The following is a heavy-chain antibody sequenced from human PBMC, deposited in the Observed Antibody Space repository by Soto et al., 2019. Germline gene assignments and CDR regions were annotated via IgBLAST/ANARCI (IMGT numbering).Heavy chain of an antibody. J-gene: IGHJ6*02. CDR2: INPSGGST. Sequence: QVQLVQSGAEVKKPGASVKVSCKASGYTFTSYYMHWVRQAPGQGLEWMEIINPSGGSTSYAPKFQDRVTMTRDTSTSTVYMELSSLRSEDTAVYYCARDKYLGDYYYGMDVWGQGTTVTVSS. V-gene: IGHV1-46*01. CDR3: ARDKYLGDYYYGMDV. CDR1: GYTFTSYY.